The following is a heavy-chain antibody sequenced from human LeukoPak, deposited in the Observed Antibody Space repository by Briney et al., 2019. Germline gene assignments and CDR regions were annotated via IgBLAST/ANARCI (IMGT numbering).Heavy chain of an antibody. J-gene: IGHJ4*02. Sequence: GGSLRPSCAASGFTFSNYGMHWVRQAPGKGLEWVSNIWYDGSNKFYADSVKGRFTISRDNSKNMLYLQMNSLRAEDTAVYYCASKSSPTGGYWGQGTLITVSS. V-gene: IGHV3-33*01. CDR3: ASKSSPTGGY. CDR1: GFTFSNYG. D-gene: IGHD2-2*01. CDR2: IWYDGSNK.